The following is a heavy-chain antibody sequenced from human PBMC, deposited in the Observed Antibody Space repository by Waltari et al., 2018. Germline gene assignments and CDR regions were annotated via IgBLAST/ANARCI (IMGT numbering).Heavy chain of an antibody. CDR2: ISSSSSTI. J-gene: IGHJ3*02. V-gene: IGHV3-48*01. CDR1: GFTFSSYS. D-gene: IGHD4-17*01. Sequence: VQLVESGGGVVQPGRSLRLSCAASGFTFSSYSMNWVRQAPGKGLGWVSYISSSSSTIYYADSVKGRFTISRDNAKNSLYLQMNSLRAEDMAVYYCARDLGGDYFHDAFDIWGQGTMVTVSS. CDR3: ARDLGGDYFHDAFDI.